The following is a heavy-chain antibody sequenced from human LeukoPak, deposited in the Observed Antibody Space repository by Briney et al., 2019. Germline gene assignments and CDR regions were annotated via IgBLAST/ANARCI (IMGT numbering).Heavy chain of an antibody. J-gene: IGHJ4*02. Sequence: SETLSLTCAVSGGSISSTTSYWGWIRQPPGKGLEWIGRIYYSGSTFYNSSLKSRVTISVDTSKNQLSLRLSSVTAADTAVYYCARHGSTDYFDYWGQGTLVTVSS. V-gene: IGHV4-39*01. CDR3: ARHGSTDYFDY. CDR1: GGSISSTTSY. CDR2: IYYSGST. D-gene: IGHD2-2*03.